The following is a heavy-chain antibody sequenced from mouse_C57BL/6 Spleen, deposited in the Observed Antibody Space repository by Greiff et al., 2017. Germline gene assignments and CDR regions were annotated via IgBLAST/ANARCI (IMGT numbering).Heavy chain of an antibody. Sequence: EVQLVESGPGMVKPSQSLSLTCTVTGYSITSGYDWHCIRHFPGNKLEWMGFISYSGSTNYNPSLKSRISITPDTSKNHFFLKLNSVTTEDTATYYCARAYDYAMDYWGQGTSVTVSS. J-gene: IGHJ4*01. CDR1: GYSITSGYD. D-gene: IGHD2-14*01. V-gene: IGHV3-1*01. CDR2: ISYSGST. CDR3: ARAYDYAMDY.